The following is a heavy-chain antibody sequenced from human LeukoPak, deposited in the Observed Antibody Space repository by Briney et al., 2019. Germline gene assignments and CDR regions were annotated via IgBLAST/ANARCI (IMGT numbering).Heavy chain of an antibody. CDR3: ARGRLEVYTFDI. D-gene: IGHD2-8*02. J-gene: IGHJ3*02. V-gene: IGHV4-34*01. CDR2: MHYSGAT. Sequence: SETLSLTCSVSGDSIFSDYFWSWIRRPPGKGLEWIGEMHYSGATNYNPSLKSRVTTSADTPKNQFSLRLSSVTAADTAVYYCARGRLEVYTFDIWGQGTMVTVSS. CDR1: GDSIFSDYF.